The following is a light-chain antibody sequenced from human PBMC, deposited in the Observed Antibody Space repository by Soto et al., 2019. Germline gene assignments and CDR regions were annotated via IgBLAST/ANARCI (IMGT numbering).Light chain of an antibody. Sequence: EIVLTQSPGTLSLSPGERATLSCRASQSVSSSYLAWYQQKPGQAPRLLIYGASSRATGIPDRFSGSGSGTDVTLTISRVEPEDCAVDSCQQFSNSPPYTFGQGTKWEIK. CDR2: GAS. CDR3: QQFSNSPPYT. J-gene: IGKJ2*01. CDR1: QSVSSSY. V-gene: IGKV3-20*01.